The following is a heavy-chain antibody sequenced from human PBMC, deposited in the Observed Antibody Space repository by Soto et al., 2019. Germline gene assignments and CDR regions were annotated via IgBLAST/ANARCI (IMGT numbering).Heavy chain of an antibody. Sequence: GASVKVSCKASGYTFTSYGISWVRQAPGQGLEWMGWISAYNGNTNYAQKLQGRVTMTTDTSTSTAYMELRSLRSDDTAVYYCAGYSGSYTDAFVVVDYWGQGTLVTVSS. D-gene: IGHD1-26*01. V-gene: IGHV1-18*01. CDR1: GYTFTSYG. CDR2: ISAYNGNT. CDR3: AGYSGSYTDAFVVVDY. J-gene: IGHJ4*02.